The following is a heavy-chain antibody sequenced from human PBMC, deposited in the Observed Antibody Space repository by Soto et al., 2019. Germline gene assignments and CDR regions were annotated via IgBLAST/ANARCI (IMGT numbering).Heavy chain of an antibody. Sequence: GASVKVSCKASGYTFTSYDINWVRQATGQGLEWMGWMNPNSGNTGYAQKFQGRVTMTRNTSISTAYMELSSLGSEDTAVYYCARGPYYDFWSGYYTWDYYYYYMDVWGKGTTVTVSS. V-gene: IGHV1-8*01. CDR2: MNPNSGNT. CDR1: GYTFTSYD. J-gene: IGHJ6*03. CDR3: ARGPYYDFWSGYYTWDYYYYYMDV. D-gene: IGHD3-3*01.